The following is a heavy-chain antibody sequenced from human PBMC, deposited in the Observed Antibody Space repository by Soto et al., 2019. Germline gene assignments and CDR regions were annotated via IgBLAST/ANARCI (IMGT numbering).Heavy chain of an antibody. CDR1: GGSISSYY. J-gene: IGHJ5*02. Sequence: SETLSLTCTVSGGSISSYYWSWIRQPPGKGLEWIGYIYYSGSTNYNPSLKSRVTISVDTSKNQFSLKLSSVTAADTAVYYCARAVGAADAEWFDPWGQGTLVT. D-gene: IGHD6-13*01. CDR2: IYYSGST. CDR3: ARAVGAADAEWFDP. V-gene: IGHV4-59*01.